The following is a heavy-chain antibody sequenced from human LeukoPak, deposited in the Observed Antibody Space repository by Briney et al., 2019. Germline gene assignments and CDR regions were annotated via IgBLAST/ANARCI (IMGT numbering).Heavy chain of an antibody. CDR1: GFTFDDYG. V-gene: IGHV3-20*04. J-gene: IGHJ4*02. CDR2: INWNGGST. CDR3: ARDYYDSSGHYYVDY. D-gene: IGHD3-22*01. Sequence: GGSLRLSCAASGFTFDDYGMSWVRQAPGKGLEWVSGINWNGGSTGYADSVKGRFTISRDNAKNSLYLQMNSLRDEDTAVYYCARDYYDSSGHYYVDYWGQGTLVTVSS.